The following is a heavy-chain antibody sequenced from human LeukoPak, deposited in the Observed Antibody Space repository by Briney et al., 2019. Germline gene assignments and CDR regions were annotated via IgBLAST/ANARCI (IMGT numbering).Heavy chain of an antibody. CDR1: GFTFSSYG. CDR3: ARDTLGYFDY. Sequence: QPGRPLRLSCAASGFTFSSYGMHWVRQAPGKGLEWVAVIWYDGSNKYYADSVKGRFTISRDNSKNTLYLQMDSLRAEDTAVYYCARDTLGYFDYWGQGTLVTVSS. CDR2: IWYDGSNK. V-gene: IGHV3-33*01. J-gene: IGHJ4*02.